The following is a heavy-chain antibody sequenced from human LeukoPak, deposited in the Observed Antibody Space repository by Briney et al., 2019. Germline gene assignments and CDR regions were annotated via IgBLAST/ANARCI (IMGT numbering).Heavy chain of an antibody. V-gene: IGHV3-7*04. Sequence: GGSLRLSCAVSGFTFSNFWMSWVRQAPGRGLEWVANIHPEGNEKYHVESVKGRFTISRDNAKNLLFLQMNGLRVEDTAVYYCARGDDCSGDHWGQGTLVTVSS. D-gene: IGHD3-10*02. CDR1: GFTFSNFW. J-gene: IGHJ4*02. CDR2: IHPEGNEK. CDR3: ARGDDCSGDH.